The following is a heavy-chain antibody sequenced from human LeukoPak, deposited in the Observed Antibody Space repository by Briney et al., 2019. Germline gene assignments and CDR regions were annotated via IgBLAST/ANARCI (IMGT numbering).Heavy chain of an antibody. V-gene: IGHV4-59*01. J-gene: IGHJ5*02. CDR2: IYYSGST. CDR1: GGSISSYY. Sequence: SETLSLTCTVSGGSISSYYWSWIRQPPGKGLEWIGYIYYSGSTNYNPSLESRVTISVDTSKNQFSLKLSSVTAADTAVYYCARSLGDSSGYYINWFDPWGQGTLVTVSS. CDR3: ARSLGDSSGYYINWFDP. D-gene: IGHD3-22*01.